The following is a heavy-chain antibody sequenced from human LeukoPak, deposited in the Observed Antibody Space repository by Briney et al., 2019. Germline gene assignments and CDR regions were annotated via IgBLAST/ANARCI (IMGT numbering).Heavy chain of an antibody. Sequence: SETLSLTCTVSGGSISSSSYYWGWIRQPPGKGLEWTGSIYYSGSTYYNPSLKSRVTISVDTSKNQFSLKLSSVTAADTAVYYCARDLGLWFGESPLFDYWGQGTLVTVSS. CDR2: IYYSGST. CDR3: ARDLGLWFGESPLFDY. D-gene: IGHD3-10*01. CDR1: GGSISSSSYY. J-gene: IGHJ4*02. V-gene: IGHV4-39*07.